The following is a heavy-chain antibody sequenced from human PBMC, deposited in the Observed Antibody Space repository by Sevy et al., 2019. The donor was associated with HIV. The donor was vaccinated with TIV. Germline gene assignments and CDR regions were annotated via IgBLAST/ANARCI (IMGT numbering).Heavy chain of an antibody. CDR3: AKATYYYDSSGYYLGYYFDY. CDR1: RFTFDDYA. CDR2: ISWNSGSI. J-gene: IGHJ4*02. V-gene: IGHV3-9*01. Sequence: GGSLRLSCAASRFTFDDYAMHWVRQAPGKGLEWVSGISWNSGSIGYADSVKGRFTISRDNAKNSLYLQMNSLRAEDTALYYCAKATYYYDSSGYYLGYYFDYWGQGTLVTVSS. D-gene: IGHD3-22*01.